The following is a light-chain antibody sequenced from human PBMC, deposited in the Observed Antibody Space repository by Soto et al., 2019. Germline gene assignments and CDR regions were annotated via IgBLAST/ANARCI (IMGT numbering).Light chain of an antibody. CDR3: QQYNNWPPIT. CDR2: GAS. Sequence: EIVMMQSPGTLSVSPGERATLSCRASQSVSSDLAWYQQKPGQAPRLLIYGASTRAAGIPARFSGSGSGTEFTLTISSLQSEDFAVYYCQQYNNWPPITFGQGTRLEIK. CDR1: QSVSSD. V-gene: IGKV3D-15*01. J-gene: IGKJ5*01.